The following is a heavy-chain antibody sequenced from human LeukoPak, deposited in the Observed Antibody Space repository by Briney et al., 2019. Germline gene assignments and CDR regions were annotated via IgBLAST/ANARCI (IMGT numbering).Heavy chain of an antibody. CDR1: GFIFRNYA. CDR2: ISDNGGGT. Sequence: GGSLRLSRGASGFIFRNYAMSWVRQAPGEGLEWVSGISDNGGGTYYADSVKGRFTISRDNSKNMLYLQMNSLRAEDTAVYYCAKESGALGAPLYDYWGQGILVTGSS. CDR3: AKESGALGAPLYDY. V-gene: IGHV3-23*01. J-gene: IGHJ4*02. D-gene: IGHD4/OR15-4a*01.